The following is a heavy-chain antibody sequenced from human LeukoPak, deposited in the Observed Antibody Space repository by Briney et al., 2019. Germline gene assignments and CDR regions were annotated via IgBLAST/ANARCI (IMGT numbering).Heavy chain of an antibody. Sequence: PGGSLRLSCAASGFTFSKYWMHWVRQAPGKGLEWVAVIPFDGYHIYYADSVKGRFTVSRDNSKNTLYLQMNSLRIEDTAMYYCARDPYSTVPGGFDYWGQGTLVSVSS. CDR3: ARDPYSTVPGGFDY. J-gene: IGHJ4*02. CDR2: IPFDGYHI. V-gene: IGHV3-30-3*01. CDR1: GFTFSKYW. D-gene: IGHD6-13*01.